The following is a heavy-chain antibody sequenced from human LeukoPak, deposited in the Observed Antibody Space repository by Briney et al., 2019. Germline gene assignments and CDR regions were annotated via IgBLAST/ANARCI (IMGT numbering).Heavy chain of an antibody. CDR3: ARESYDFWSGYYYYYYMDV. CDR2: IKQDGSEK. J-gene: IGHJ6*03. CDR1: GFTFSSYS. D-gene: IGHD3-3*01. Sequence: GGSLRLSCAASGFTFSSYSMNWVRQAPGKGLEWVANIKQDGSEKYYVDSVKGRFTISRDNAKNSLYLQMNSLRAEDTAVYYCARESYDFWSGYYYYYYMDVWGKGTTVTVSS. V-gene: IGHV3-7*01.